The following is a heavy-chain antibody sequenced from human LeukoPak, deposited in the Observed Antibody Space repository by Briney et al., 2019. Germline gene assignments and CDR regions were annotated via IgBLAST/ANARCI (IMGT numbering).Heavy chain of an antibody. CDR2: IYYSGST. D-gene: IGHD6-13*01. CDR3: ASGIAAAGTVDY. J-gene: IGHJ4*02. V-gene: IGHV4-39*01. Sequence: SETLSLTCTVSGGSISSSSYYWGWIGQPQGRGREWIGSIYYSGSTYYTPSLKSRVTISVDTSKNQFSLKLSSVTAADTAVYYCASGIAAAGTVDYWGQGTLVTVSS. CDR1: GGSISSSSYY.